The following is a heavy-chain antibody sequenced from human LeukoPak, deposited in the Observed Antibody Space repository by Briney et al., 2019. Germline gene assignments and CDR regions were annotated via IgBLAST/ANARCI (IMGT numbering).Heavy chain of an antibody. D-gene: IGHD2-15*01. CDR2: ISSNGGST. J-gene: IGHJ4*02. Sequence: GGSLRLSCSASGLTLSSYPMHCVRQAPGKGLEYVSAISSNGGSTYYADSVKGRFTISRDNSKNTLYLQMSSLRAEDTAVYYCIKESIGYCSGGRCYWGQGTLVTVSS. V-gene: IGHV3-64D*06. CDR1: GLTLSSYP. CDR3: IKESIGYCSGGRCY.